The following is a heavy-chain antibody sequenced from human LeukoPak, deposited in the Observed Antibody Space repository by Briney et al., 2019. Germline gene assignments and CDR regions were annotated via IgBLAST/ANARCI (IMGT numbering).Heavy chain of an antibody. J-gene: IGHJ4*02. CDR3: AREANPPGSFFDY. CDR2: IYTSGST. Sequence: SQTLSLTCTVSGGSISSGSYYWNWIRQPAGKGLEWIGRIYTSGSTNYNPSLKSRVTIPVDTSKNQFSLKLSSVTAADTAVYYCAREANPPGSFFDYWGQGTLVTVSS. CDR1: GGSISSGSYY. D-gene: IGHD6-6*01. V-gene: IGHV4-61*02.